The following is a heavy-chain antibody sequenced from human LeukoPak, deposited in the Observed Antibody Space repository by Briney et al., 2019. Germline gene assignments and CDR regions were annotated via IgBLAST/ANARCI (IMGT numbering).Heavy chain of an antibody. CDR1: GFHFRTLA. CDR2: IGGDGANT. Sequence: GGSLRLFCVAAGFHFRTLAMTWLPPPPGKGREWCSAIGGDGANTYYADSVKGRFTISRDNSNNTLYLHMNSLRADDTAIYYCAKDGRSGFYPGVVHWGQGTLVTVSS. D-gene: IGHD3-3*01. CDR3: AKDGRSGFYPGVVH. J-gene: IGHJ4*02. V-gene: IGHV3-23*01.